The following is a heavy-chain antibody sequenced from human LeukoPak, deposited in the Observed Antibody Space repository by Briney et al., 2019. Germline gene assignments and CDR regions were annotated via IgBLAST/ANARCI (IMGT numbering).Heavy chain of an antibody. CDR3: ARAGVQWLVGANWFDP. Sequence: GASVKVSCKASGYTFTSYGISWVRQAPGQGLEWMGWISAYNGNTNYAQKLQGRVTLTTDTSTSTAYMELRSRRSDDTAVYYCARAGVQWLVGANWFDPWGQGTLVSVSS. CDR2: ISAYNGNT. J-gene: IGHJ5*02. V-gene: IGHV1-18*01. CDR1: GYTFTSYG. D-gene: IGHD6-19*01.